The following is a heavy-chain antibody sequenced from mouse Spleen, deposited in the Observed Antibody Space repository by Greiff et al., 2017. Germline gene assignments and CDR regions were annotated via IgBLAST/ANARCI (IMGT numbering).Heavy chain of an antibody. CDR3: AISSYVAWFAY. CDR2: INYDGSST. Sequence: EVKLQESEGGLVQPGSSMKLSCTASGFTFSDYYMAWVRQVPEKGLEWVANINYDGSSTYYLDSLKSRFIISRDNAKNILYLQMSSLKSEDTATYYCAISSYVAWFAYWGQGTLVTVSA. V-gene: IGHV5-16*01. CDR1: GFTFSDYY. J-gene: IGHJ3*01. D-gene: IGHD1-1*01.